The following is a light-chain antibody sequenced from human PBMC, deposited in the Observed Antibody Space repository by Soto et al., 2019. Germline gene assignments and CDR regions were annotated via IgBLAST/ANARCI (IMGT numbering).Light chain of an antibody. Sequence: EIVMTQSPATLSVPPGESATLSCRASQRVTSNLAWYQQKPGQAPSLLIYGASTRAAGIPARFSGSCSGAEFTLNISSLQSEDCAVYYCQQYNIWPLTFGGGTKVDIK. J-gene: IGKJ4*01. CDR3: QQYNIWPLT. CDR2: GAS. V-gene: IGKV3-15*01. CDR1: QRVTSN.